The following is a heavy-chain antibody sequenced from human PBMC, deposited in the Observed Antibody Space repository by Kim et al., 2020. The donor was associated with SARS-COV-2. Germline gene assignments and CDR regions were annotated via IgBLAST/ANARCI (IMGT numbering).Heavy chain of an antibody. CDR3: ARGRGGVVAAFYYYYYGMDV. CDR2: INHSGST. CDR1: GGSFSGYY. D-gene: IGHD2-15*01. Sequence: SETLSLTCAVYGGSFSGYYWSWIRQPPGKGLEWIGEINHSGSTNYNPSLKSRVTISVDTSKNQFSLKLSSVTAADTAVYYCARGRGGVVAAFYYYYYGMDVWGQGTTVTVSS. J-gene: IGHJ6*02. V-gene: IGHV4-34*01.